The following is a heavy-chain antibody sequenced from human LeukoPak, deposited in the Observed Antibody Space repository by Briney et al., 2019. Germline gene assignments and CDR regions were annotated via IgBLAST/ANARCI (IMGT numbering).Heavy chain of an antibody. CDR3: ARDFLHSSTSRPFDY. CDR2: ISSSGSTI. V-gene: IGHV3-11*04. Sequence: GGSLRLSCAASGFTLSDYYMSWIRQAPGKGLEWISYISSSGSTIFYADSVKGRFTISRDNAKNSLYLQMDGLRAEDTAVYYCARDFLHSSTSRPFDYWGQGTLVTVSS. D-gene: IGHD2-2*01. J-gene: IGHJ4*02. CDR1: GFTLSDYY.